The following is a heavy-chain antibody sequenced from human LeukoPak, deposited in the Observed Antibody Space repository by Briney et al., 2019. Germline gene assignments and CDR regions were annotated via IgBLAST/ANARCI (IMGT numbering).Heavy chain of an antibody. Sequence: GASVKVSCKASGYTFTSYDINWVRQATGQGLEWMGWMNPNSGNTGYAQKFQGRVTMTRNTSISTAYMELSSLRSEDTAVYYCARGYCSSTSRSNWFDPWGQGTLVTVSS. CDR3: ARGYCSSTSRSNWFDP. V-gene: IGHV1-8*01. CDR2: MNPNSGNT. CDR1: GYTFTSYD. D-gene: IGHD2-2*01. J-gene: IGHJ5*02.